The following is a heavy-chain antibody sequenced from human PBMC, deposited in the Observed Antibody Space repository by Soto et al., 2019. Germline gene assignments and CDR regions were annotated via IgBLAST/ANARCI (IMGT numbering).Heavy chain of an antibody. CDR3: ASPGAASDY. CDR1: GFTFSSYG. V-gene: IGHV3-33*01. Sequence: QVQLVESGGGVVQPGRSLRLSCAASGFTFSSYGMHWVRQAPGKGLEWVAVIWYDGSNKNYADSVKGRFTISRDNSKNTLYLRMNSLRAEDTAVYYCASPGAASDYWGQGTLVTVSS. J-gene: IGHJ4*02. D-gene: IGHD6-13*01. CDR2: IWYDGSNK.